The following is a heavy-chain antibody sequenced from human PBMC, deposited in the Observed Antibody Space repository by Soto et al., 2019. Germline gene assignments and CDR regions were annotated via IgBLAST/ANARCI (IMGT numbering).Heavy chain of an antibody. CDR1: GYTFTSYG. V-gene: IGHV1-18*01. CDR2: ISAYNGNT. J-gene: IGHJ5*02. CDR3: ARDRAHNWNADWFDP. Sequence: GASVKVSCKASGYTFTSYGISWVLQAPGQGLEWMGWISAYNGNTNYAQKLQGRVTMTTDTSTSTAYMELRSLRSDDTAVYYCARDRAHNWNADWFDPWGQGTLVTVSS. D-gene: IGHD1-1*01.